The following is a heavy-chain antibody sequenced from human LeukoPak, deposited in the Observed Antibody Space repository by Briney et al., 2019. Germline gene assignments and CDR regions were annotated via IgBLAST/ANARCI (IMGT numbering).Heavy chain of an antibody. D-gene: IGHD3-16*01. CDR3: ARGGVTPYNWFDP. CDR2: IIPIFGTA. CDR1: GGTFSSYA. Sequence: SVKVSCKASGGTFSSYAISWVRQAPGQGLEWMGGIIPIFGTANYAQKFQGRVTITADESTSTAYMELSSLRSEDTAVYYCARGGVTPYNWFDPWGQGTLVTVSS. V-gene: IGHV1-69*13. J-gene: IGHJ5*02.